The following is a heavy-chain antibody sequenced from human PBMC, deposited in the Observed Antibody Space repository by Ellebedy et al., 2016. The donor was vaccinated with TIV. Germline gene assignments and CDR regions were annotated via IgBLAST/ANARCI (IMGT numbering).Heavy chain of an antibody. V-gene: IGHV3-66*01. D-gene: IGHD3-9*01. CDR3: ARGGGERLRYSFDV. CDR1: GPIFSHNW. CDR2: IETGGNT. J-gene: IGHJ3*01. Sequence: GESLKISCVDSGPIFSHNWMSWVRQAPGKGLEWVSVIETGGNTYYADSVKGRFTISRDNAKNSLYLQMNSLRDEDTAVYYCARGGGERLRYSFDVWGHGTMVTVSS.